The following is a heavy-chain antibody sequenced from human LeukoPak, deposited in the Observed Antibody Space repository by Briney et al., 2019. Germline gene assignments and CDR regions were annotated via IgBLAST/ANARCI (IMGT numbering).Heavy chain of an antibody. CDR2: FSGSGGST. CDR3: ARDLGQYYDTSDNWFDP. CDR1: GFTFSSYA. J-gene: IGHJ5*02. V-gene: IGHV3-23*01. Sequence: GGSLRLSCAASGFTFSSYAMSWVRQAPGKGLECISGFSGSGGSTYYADSVKGRFTISRDNSENTLYLQMNSLRAEDTAVYYCARDLGQYYDTSDNWFDPWGQGTLVTVSS. D-gene: IGHD3-22*01.